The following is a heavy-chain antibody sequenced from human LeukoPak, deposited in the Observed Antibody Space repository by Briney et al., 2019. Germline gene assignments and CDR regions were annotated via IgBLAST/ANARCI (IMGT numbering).Heavy chain of an antibody. V-gene: IGHV3-48*01. D-gene: IGHD3-22*01. Sequence: GGSLRLSCAASGFTFSTYSMNWVRQAPGKGLEWVSYISSSSSTIYYADSVKGRLTISRDNSKNAFLQMNSLRAEDTAVYYCARDYDTSGSYFDFFDYWGQGTLVTVSS. CDR1: GFTFSTYS. J-gene: IGHJ4*02. CDR3: ARDYDTSGSYFDFFDY. CDR2: ISSSSSTI.